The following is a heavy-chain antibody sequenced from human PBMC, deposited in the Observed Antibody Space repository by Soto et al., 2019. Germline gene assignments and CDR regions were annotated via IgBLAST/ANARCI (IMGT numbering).Heavy chain of an antibody. CDR3: ARDTLEHDAFDI. J-gene: IGHJ3*02. Sequence: GGSLRLSCAASGFTFSSYGMHWVRQAPGKGLEWVAVIWYDGSNKYYADSVKGRFTISRDNSKNTLYLQMNSLRAEDTAVYYCARDTLEHDAFDIWGQGTMVTVSS. V-gene: IGHV3-33*08. CDR2: IWYDGSNK. D-gene: IGHD1-1*01. CDR1: GFTFSSYG.